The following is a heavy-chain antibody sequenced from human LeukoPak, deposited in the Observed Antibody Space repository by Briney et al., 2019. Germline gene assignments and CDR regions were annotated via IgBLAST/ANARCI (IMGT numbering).Heavy chain of an antibody. V-gene: IGHV3-21*01. D-gene: IGHD6-19*01. CDR2: ISSSSSYI. CDR3: ARDQGRQWLVRLPYYYYYMDV. Sequence: GGSLRLSCAASGFTVSSNYMSWVRQAPGKGLEWVSSISSSSSYIYYADSVKGRFTISRDNAKNSLYLQMNSLRAEDTAVYYCARDQGRQWLVRLPYYYYYMDVWGKGTTVTVSS. CDR1: GFTVSSNY. J-gene: IGHJ6*03.